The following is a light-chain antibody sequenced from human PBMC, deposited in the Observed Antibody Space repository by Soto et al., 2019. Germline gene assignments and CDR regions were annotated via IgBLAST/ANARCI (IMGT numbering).Light chain of an antibody. CDR2: GAS. CDR1: QSVSNRY. V-gene: IGKV3-20*01. CDR3: QQYGNSRWT. Sequence: EIVLTQSPGTLSLSPGERATLSCRASQSVSNRYLAWYQQKPGQAPRLLIYGASSRATGIPDRFSGSGSGTDFTLTISRLEPEDFAVYYCQQYGNSRWTFGQGTKVEI. J-gene: IGKJ1*01.